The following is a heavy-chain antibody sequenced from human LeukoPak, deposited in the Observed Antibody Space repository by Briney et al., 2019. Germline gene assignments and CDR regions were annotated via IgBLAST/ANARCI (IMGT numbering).Heavy chain of an antibody. CDR2: ISYTGNT. Sequence: SETLSLTCTVSGGSISTYFWSWIRQPPGRGLEWIGYISYTGNTNYNPSLKGRVTISVDTSKNQFSLELTSVTAADTAVYFCARGYSATYGRFDPWGQGTLVTVSS. J-gene: IGHJ5*02. CDR1: GGSISTYF. V-gene: IGHV4-59*01. CDR3: ARGYSATYGRFDP. D-gene: IGHD1-26*01.